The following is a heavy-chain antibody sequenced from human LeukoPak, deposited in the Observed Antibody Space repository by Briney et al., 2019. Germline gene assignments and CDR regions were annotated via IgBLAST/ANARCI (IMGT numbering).Heavy chain of an antibody. CDR3: ARRVFASGRRDY. Sequence: SETLSLTCTVPGGSISSSNYYWGWIRQPPGKGLEWIGSIYYSGSTYYNPSLKSRVTISVDTSKNQFSLKLSSVTAADTAVYYCARRVFASGRRDYWGQGTLVTVSS. CDR2: IYYSGST. V-gene: IGHV4-39*01. D-gene: IGHD3-10*01. CDR1: GGSISSSNYY. J-gene: IGHJ4*02.